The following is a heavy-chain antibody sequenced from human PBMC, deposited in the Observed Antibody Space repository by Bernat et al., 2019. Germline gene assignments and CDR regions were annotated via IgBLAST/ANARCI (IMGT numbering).Heavy chain of an antibody. D-gene: IGHD3-3*01. CDR1: GGSISSYY. J-gene: IGHJ6*02. V-gene: IGHV4-59*08. CDR2: IYYSGST. CDR3: GRLRFLEWDYYYYGIDV. Sequence: QVQLQESGPGLVKPSETLSLTCTVSGGSISSYYWSWIRQPPGKGLEWIGYIYYSGSTNYNPSLKSRVTISVDTSKNQFYLKLSSVTAADTAVYYCGRLRFLEWDYYYYGIDVWGQGTTVTVSS.